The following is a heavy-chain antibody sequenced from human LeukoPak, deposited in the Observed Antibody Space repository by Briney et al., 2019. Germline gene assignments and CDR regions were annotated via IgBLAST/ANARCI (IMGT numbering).Heavy chain of an antibody. D-gene: IGHD2-2*01. CDR1: GGSISSSSYY. Sequence: SETLSLTCTVSGGSISSSSYYWGWICQPPGKGLEWIGSIYYSGSTYYNPSLKSRVTISVDTSKNQFSLKLSSVTAADTAVYYCASWGWGDIVVVPAATDAFDIWGQGTMVTVSS. CDR3: ASWGWGDIVVVPAATDAFDI. J-gene: IGHJ3*02. CDR2: IYYSGST. V-gene: IGHV4-39*01.